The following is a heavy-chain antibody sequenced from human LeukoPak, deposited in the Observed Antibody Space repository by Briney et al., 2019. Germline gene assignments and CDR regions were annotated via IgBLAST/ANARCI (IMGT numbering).Heavy chain of an antibody. J-gene: IGHJ3*02. CDR2: INHSGST. Sequence: PSETLSLTCAVYGGSFSGYYWSWIRQPPGKGLEWIGEINHSGSTNYNPSLKSRVTISVDTSKNQFSLKLSSVTAADTAVYYCARDLAYGDYAFDIWGQGTMVTVSS. D-gene: IGHD4-17*01. CDR3: ARDLAYGDYAFDI. CDR1: GGSFSGYY. V-gene: IGHV4-34*01.